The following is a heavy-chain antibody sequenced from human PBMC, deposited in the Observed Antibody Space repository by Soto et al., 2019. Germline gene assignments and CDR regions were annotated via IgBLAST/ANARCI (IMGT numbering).Heavy chain of an antibody. J-gene: IGHJ1*01. D-gene: IGHD3-3*01. V-gene: IGHV3-23*01. CDR3: AKNDWSVYPLGGF. CDR1: GFSISSSA. Sequence: EVQLLESGGGLVQPGGSLRLSCAVSGFSISSSAFSWVRQTPGKGLEWVSASSGGGGPTHYADSVRGRFTISRDNSKNTLYLQMNSLRAEDTAIYYCAKNDWSVYPLGGFWCRGALVSGSS. CDR2: SSGGGGPT.